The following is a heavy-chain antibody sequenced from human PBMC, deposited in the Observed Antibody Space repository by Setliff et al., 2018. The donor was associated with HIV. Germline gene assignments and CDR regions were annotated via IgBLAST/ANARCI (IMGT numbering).Heavy chain of an antibody. V-gene: IGHV1-69*05. CDR1: GYTFTDYY. D-gene: IGHD4-4*01. CDR2: IIPLLGKS. CDR3: AVPSTDPSGDDYSNYWGVAYDFDS. Sequence: GASVKVSCKASGYTFTDYYMQWVRQAPGQGLEWMGEIIPLLGKSNYARKFRGRVTITTDEPTSTANMELSSLRSEDTAVYYCAVPSTDPSGDDYSNYWGVAYDFDSWGQGTLVSVSS. J-gene: IGHJ4*02.